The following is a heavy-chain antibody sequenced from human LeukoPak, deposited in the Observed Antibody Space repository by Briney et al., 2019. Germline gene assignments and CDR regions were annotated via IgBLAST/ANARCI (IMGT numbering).Heavy chain of an antibody. CDR1: GGSISTYY. CDR2: IHYSGST. Sequence: SETLSLTCTVSGGSISTYYWSWIRQPPGKGLEWIGHIHYSGSTNYNPSLKSRVTISVDTSNNQFSLKLSSVTAADTAVYYCARGPTSGSYRNFDYWGQGTLVTVSS. D-gene: IGHD1-26*01. V-gene: IGHV4-59*01. J-gene: IGHJ4*02. CDR3: ARGPTSGSYRNFDY.